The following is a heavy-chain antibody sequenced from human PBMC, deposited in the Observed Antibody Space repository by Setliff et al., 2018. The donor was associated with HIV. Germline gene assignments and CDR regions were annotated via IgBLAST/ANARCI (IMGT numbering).Heavy chain of an antibody. CDR1: GFTFSIYE. CDR2: MTASGSNI. D-gene: IGHD2-15*01. V-gene: IGHV3-48*03. J-gene: IGHJ4*02. Sequence: GGSLRLSCAASGFTFSIYEMNWVRQAPGKGLEWVSYMTASGSNIYYADSVKGRFTISRDNAKNSLYLEMNSLRAEETAVYYCARDLRSSHGSPNYFDYWGRGALVTVSS. CDR3: ARDLRSSHGSPNYFDY.